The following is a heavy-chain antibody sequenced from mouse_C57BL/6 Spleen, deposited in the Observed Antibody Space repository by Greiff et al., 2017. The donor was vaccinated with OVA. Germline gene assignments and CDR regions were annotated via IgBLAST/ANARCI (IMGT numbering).Heavy chain of an antibody. J-gene: IGHJ2*01. CDR3: ARVYGNYDYFDY. CDR1: GFTFSDYY. D-gene: IGHD2-1*01. CDR2: INYDGSST. Sequence: EVKVVESEGGLVQPGSSMKLSCTASGFTFSDYYMAWVRQVPEKGLEWVANINYDGSSTYYLDSLKSRFIISRDNAKNLLYLQMSSLKSEDTATYYCARVYGNYDYFDYWGQGTTLTVSS. V-gene: IGHV5-16*01.